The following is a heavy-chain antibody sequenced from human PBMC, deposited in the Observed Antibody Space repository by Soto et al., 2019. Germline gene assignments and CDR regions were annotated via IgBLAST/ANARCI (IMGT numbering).Heavy chain of an antibody. CDR3: AGAGGHDGMDV. D-gene: IGHD1-26*01. CDR2: ISSSGSTI. V-gene: IGHV3-48*03. Sequence: GGSLRLSCAASGFTFSSYEMNWVRQAPGKGLEWVSYISSSGSTIYYADSVKGRFTISRDNAKNSLYLQMNSLRAEDTAVYYCAGAGGHDGMDVWGQGTTVTVSS. CDR1: GFTFSSYE. J-gene: IGHJ6*02.